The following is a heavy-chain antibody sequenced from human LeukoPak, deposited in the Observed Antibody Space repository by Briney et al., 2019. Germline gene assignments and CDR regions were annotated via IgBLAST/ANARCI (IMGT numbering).Heavy chain of an antibody. CDR3: ARGYGDFDY. J-gene: IGHJ4*02. CDR1: GGSISSYY. D-gene: IGHD4-17*01. CDR2: IYYSGGT. Sequence: SETLSLTCTVSGGSISSYYWSWIRQPPGKGLEWIGYIYYSGGTNYNPSLKSRVTISVDTSKNQFSLKLGSVTAADTAVYYCARGYGDFDYWGQGTLVTVSS. V-gene: IGHV4-59*01.